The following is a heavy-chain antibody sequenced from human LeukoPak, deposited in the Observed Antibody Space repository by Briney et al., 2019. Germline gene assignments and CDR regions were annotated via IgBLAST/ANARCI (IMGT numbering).Heavy chain of an antibody. Sequence: GGSLRLPCAASGFTFSNYWMHWVRHAPGKGLVWVSHINSDGSSTSYADSVKGRLTISRDNAENTLYLQMNTLRAEDTAVYYCARVKVRFCSGGSCYYEYYFDYWGQGTLVTVSS. V-gene: IGHV3-74*01. CDR3: ARVKVRFCSGGSCYYEYYFDY. CDR2: INSDGSST. D-gene: IGHD2-15*01. J-gene: IGHJ4*02. CDR1: GFTFSNYW.